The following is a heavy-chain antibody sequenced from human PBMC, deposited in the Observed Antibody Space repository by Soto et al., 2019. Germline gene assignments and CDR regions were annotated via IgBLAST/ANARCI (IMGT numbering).Heavy chain of an antibody. Sequence: QVQLVQSGAEVKKPGASVKVSCKASGYTFTSYYMHWVRQAPGQGLEWMGIINPSGGSTSYAQKFQGRVTMTRDTSTSTVYMELSSLRSEDTAVYYCARSHDGGSSGQLGFDPWGQGTLVTVSS. CDR2: INPSGGST. CDR3: ARSHDGGSSGQLGFDP. V-gene: IGHV1-46*01. CDR1: GYTFTSYY. J-gene: IGHJ5*02. D-gene: IGHD6-19*01.